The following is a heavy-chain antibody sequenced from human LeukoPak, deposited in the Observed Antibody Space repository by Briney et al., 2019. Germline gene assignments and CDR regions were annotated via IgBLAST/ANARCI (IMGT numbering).Heavy chain of an antibody. CDR3: ARGSTVTIDY. V-gene: IGHV4-39*07. CDR2: IYYSGST. Sequence: SETLSLTCTVSGGSINSNNYYWGWIRQPPGKGLEWIGSIYYSGSTYYNPSLKSRVTISVDTSKNQFSLKLSSVTAADTAVYYCARGSTVTIDYWGQGTLVTVSS. D-gene: IGHD4-17*01. J-gene: IGHJ4*02. CDR1: GGSINSNNYY.